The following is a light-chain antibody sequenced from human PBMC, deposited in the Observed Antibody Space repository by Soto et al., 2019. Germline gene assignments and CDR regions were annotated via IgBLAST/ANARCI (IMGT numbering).Light chain of an antibody. Sequence: EITLTQSPGTLSLSPGERATLSCSASQSVSDYLAWYQQKAGQPPRVLIYGAYNRDTDIPARFSGSGSGRDFTLTISRLEPEDSAVYYCQQRSKLPRTFGGGTRVEIK. V-gene: IGKV3-11*02. CDR1: QSVSDY. CDR3: QQRSKLPRT. CDR2: GAY. J-gene: IGKJ4*01.